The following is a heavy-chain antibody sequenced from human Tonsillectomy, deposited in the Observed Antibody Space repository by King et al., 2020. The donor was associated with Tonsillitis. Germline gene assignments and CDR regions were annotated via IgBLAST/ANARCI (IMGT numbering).Heavy chain of an antibody. V-gene: IGHV1-24*01. CDR3: ATVVPEAFDV. D-gene: IGHD6-6*01. J-gene: IGHJ3*01. Sequence: QLVQSGAEVKKPGASVKVSCKVSGYTLSEISLHWVRQSPEKGLEGVGGLNPDAGEIIYAPRFQGRVTVTEDTSTDTAYRELSSLRSADTALYFCATVVPEAFDVWGQGTMVTVSS. CDR2: LNPDAGEI. CDR1: GYTLSEIS.